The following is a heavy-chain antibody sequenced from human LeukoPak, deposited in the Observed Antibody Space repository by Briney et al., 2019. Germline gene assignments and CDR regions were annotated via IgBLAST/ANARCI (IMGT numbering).Heavy chain of an antibody. J-gene: IGHJ4*02. D-gene: IGHD5-18*01. CDR1: GFTFSNYA. CDR2: IGGSGVNA. Sequence: QSGGSLRLSCAASGFTFSNYAMTWVRQAPGKGLEWVSVIGGSGVNAYYADSVKGRFTISRDNSKNTVYLQMNSLRADDTAPYYCAKDSTWIQLWFDYWGQGTLVTVSS. V-gene: IGHV3-23*01. CDR3: AKDSTWIQLWFDY.